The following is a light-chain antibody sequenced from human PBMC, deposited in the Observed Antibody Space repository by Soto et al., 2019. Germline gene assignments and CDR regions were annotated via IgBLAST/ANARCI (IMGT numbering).Light chain of an antibody. CDR2: GAS. CDR1: QSVSSSY. V-gene: IGKV3-20*01. Sequence: DIVLPQSPGTLSLSPGQGATLSCRASQSVSSSYLAWYQQKPGQAPRLLIYGASSRATGIPDRFSGSGSGTDFTLTIGRLEPEDFAVYYCQQYLGTPWTFGQGTKVDI. J-gene: IGKJ1*01. CDR3: QQYLGTPWT.